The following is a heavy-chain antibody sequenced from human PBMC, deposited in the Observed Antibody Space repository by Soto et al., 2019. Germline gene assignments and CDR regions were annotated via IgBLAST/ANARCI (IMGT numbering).Heavy chain of an antibody. CDR2: IYSAGNT. J-gene: IGHJ6*02. Sequence: RSLRLSCAASGFTVSSNYMSWVSQAPGRGLEWISLIYSAGNTYYADSVKGRFTISRDNSKNTLYLQMNSLGAEDTAVFYCARDFVVGGPTINYYYGMDVWGQGT. CDR3: ARDFVVGGPTINYYYGMDV. D-gene: IGHD1-26*01. CDR1: GFTVSSNY. V-gene: IGHV3-66*01.